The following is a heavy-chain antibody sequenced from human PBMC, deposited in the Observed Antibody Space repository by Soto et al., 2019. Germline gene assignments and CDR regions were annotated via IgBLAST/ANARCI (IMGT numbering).Heavy chain of an antibody. J-gene: IGHJ4*02. CDR3: ARDLRGNSYYFDY. D-gene: IGHD2-21*01. CDR1: GYTFTSYG. CDR2: ISPYNYNT. Sequence: VASVKVSCKTSGYTFTSYGISWVRQAPGQGLEWMGWISPYNYNTNYAQRLQGRVTMTTDTSTGTAYMELRSLRSDDTAVYYCARDLRGNSYYFDYWGQGTLVTVSS. V-gene: IGHV1-18*04.